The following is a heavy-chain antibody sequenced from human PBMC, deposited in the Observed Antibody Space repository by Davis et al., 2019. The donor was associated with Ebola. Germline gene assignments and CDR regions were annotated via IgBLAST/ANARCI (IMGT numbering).Heavy chain of an antibody. CDR2: ITGSGDST. Sequence: GESLKISCAASGFSFSHYAMSWVRQAPGQGLEWVSGITGSGDSTYYADSVKGRFTISRDNAKNSLYLQMNSLRAEDTAVYYCARDRWGSGSPPQPRFDYWGQGTLVTVSS. V-gene: IGHV3-23*01. CDR1: GFSFSHYA. J-gene: IGHJ4*02. CDR3: ARDRWGSGSPPQPRFDY. D-gene: IGHD3-10*01.